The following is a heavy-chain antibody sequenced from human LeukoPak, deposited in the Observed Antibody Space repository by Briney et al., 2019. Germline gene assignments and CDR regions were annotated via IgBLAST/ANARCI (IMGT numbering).Heavy chain of an antibody. CDR3: ARRQGCSSTSCPPDS. Sequence: GESLKISCRGSGYSFTTYWINWVRQMPGKGLEWMGIIYPGDSDTRYSPSFQGQVTMSADKSINTAYLQWSSLKASDTAMYYCARRQGCSSTSCPPDSWGQGTLVTVSS. D-gene: IGHD2-2*01. J-gene: IGHJ4*02. CDR1: GYSFTTYW. CDR2: IYPGDSDT. V-gene: IGHV5-51*01.